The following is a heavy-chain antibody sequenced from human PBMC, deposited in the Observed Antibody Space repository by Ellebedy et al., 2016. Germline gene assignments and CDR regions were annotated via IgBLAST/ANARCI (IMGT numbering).Heavy chain of an antibody. CDR3: AKDAGSQFSSSSLAGYMDV. Sequence: SETLSLTXTVSGGSIGSYDWSWIRQPPEKALEWIGNIYNSGGTNCNPSLKSRVTISVDTSKNQFSLKLRSVTAADTAVYFCAKDAGSQFSSSSLAGYMDVWGEGTTVTVSS. CDR2: IYNSGGT. V-gene: IGHV4-59*13. D-gene: IGHD1-14*01. CDR1: GGSIGSYD. J-gene: IGHJ6*03.